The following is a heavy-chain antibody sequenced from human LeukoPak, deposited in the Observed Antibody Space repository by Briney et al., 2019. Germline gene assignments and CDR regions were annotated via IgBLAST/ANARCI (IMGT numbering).Heavy chain of an antibody. D-gene: IGHD2-2*01. CDR1: GFTFSSYA. CDR2: ISGSGGST. CDR3: AKDDRIVVVTAMNFDY. V-gene: IGHV3-23*01. J-gene: IGHJ4*02. Sequence: GGSLRLSCAASGFTFSSYAMSWVRQAPGNGLEWVSAISGSGGSTYYADSVKGRFTISRDNSKNTLYLQMNSLRAEDTAVYYCAKDDRIVVVTAMNFDYWGQGTLVTVSS.